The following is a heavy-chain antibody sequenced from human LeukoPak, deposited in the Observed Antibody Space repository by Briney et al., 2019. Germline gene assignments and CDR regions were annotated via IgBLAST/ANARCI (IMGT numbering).Heavy chain of an antibody. CDR3: ARLGNNPYHYYGMDV. Sequence: PSETLSLTCTVSGGSISSYYWSWIRQPPGKGLEWIGYIYYSGSTNYNPSLKSRVTISVDTSKNQFSLKLSSVTAADTAVYYCARLGNNPYHYYGMDVWGQGATVTVSS. D-gene: IGHD1-14*01. CDR1: GGSISSYY. V-gene: IGHV4-59*08. CDR2: IYYSGST. J-gene: IGHJ6*02.